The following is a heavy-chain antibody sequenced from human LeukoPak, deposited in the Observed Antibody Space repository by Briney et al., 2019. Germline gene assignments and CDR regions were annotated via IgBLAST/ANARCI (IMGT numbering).Heavy chain of an antibody. D-gene: IGHD3-10*01. CDR1: GFTFDDYA. CDR2: ISWDGGST. CDR3: AKDSGSGSYFYYYYGMDV. V-gene: IGHV3-43D*03. J-gene: IGHJ6*02. Sequence: GGSLRLSCAASGFTFDDYAMHWVRQAPGKGLEWVSLISWDGGSTYYADSVKGRFTISRDNSKNSLYLQMNSLRAEDTALYYCAKDSGSGSYFYYYYGMDVWGQGTTVTVSS.